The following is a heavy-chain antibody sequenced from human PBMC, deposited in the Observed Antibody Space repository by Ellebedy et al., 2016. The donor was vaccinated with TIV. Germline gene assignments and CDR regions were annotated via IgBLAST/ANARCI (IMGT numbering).Heavy chain of an antibody. CDR2: IYSGGST. V-gene: IGHV3-53*01. Sequence: GGSLRLSXAASGFTVSSNYMSWVRQAPGKGLEWVSVIYSGGSTYYADSVKGRFTISRDNSKNTLYLQMNSLRAEDTAVYYCAREPMVRGIDGMDVWGQGTTVTVSS. J-gene: IGHJ6*02. CDR1: GFTVSSNY. D-gene: IGHD3-10*01. CDR3: AREPMVRGIDGMDV.